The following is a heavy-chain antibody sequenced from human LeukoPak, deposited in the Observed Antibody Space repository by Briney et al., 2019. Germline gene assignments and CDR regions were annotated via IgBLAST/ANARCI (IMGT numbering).Heavy chain of an antibody. V-gene: IGHV1-2*04. D-gene: IGHD6-19*01. Sequence: ASVKVSCKASGGTFSSYAISWVRQAPGQGLEWMGWINPNSGGTNYAQKFQGWVTMTRDTSISTAYMELSRLRSDDTAVYYCASGGSGFNNWFDPWGQGTLVTVSS. CDR3: ASGGSGFNNWFDP. J-gene: IGHJ5*02. CDR1: GGTFSSYA. CDR2: INPNSGGT.